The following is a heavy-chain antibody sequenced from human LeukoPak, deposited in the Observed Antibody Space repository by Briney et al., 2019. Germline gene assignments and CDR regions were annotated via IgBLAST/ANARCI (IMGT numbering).Heavy chain of an antibody. J-gene: IGHJ4*02. Sequence: SETLSLTCTVSGGSISSNYWSWIRQPPGKGLEWIGYIYYSGSTNYNPSLKSRVTISVDTSKNQFSLKLSSVTAADTAVYYCARSIGSYGIDPFDYWGQGTLVTVSP. D-gene: IGHD5-18*01. CDR3: ARSIGSYGIDPFDY. CDR1: GGSISSNY. CDR2: IYYSGST. V-gene: IGHV4-59*01.